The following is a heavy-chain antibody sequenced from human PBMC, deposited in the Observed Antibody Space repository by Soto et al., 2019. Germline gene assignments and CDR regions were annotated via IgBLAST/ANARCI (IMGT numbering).Heavy chain of an antibody. V-gene: IGHV3-23*05. CDR2: ILSLESHK. Sequence: PGGSLRLSCSGSGFNFSDYYMNLIRQTPVRGLEWVSSILSLESHKYYADSVKGRFTISRDNSKNTLYLQMNSLRAEDTAIYCCAKRGDYYYYGMNVWGQGTTVTVSS. J-gene: IGHJ6*02. D-gene: IGHD3-16*01. CDR1: GFNFSDYY. CDR3: AKRGDYYYYGMNV.